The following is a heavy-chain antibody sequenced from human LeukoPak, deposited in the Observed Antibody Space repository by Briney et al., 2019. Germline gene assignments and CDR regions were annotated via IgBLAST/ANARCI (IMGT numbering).Heavy chain of an antibody. Sequence: PSETLSLTCAVYGGSFSGYYWSWIRHPPGKGLEWIGQINHSGSTNYNPSLKSRVTISVDTSKNQVSLKLSSVTAAGTAVYYCSRGRSTTVTTWYYFDYWGQGSLVTVSS. CDR2: INHSGST. CDR1: GGSFSGYY. CDR3: SRGRSTTVTTWYYFDY. J-gene: IGHJ4*02. D-gene: IGHD4-17*01. V-gene: IGHV4-34*01.